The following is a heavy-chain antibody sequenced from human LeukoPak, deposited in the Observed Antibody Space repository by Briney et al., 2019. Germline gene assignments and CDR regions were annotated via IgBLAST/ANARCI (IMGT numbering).Heavy chain of an antibody. V-gene: IGHV1-69*01. D-gene: IGHD5-18*01. Sequence: SVKVSRKASGGTFSSYAISWVRQAPGQGLEWMGGIIPIFGTANYAQKFQGRVTITADESTSTAYMELSSLRSEDTAVYYCARGVGYSYGLYGMDVWGQGTTVTVSS. CDR1: GGTFSSYA. CDR3: ARGVGYSYGLYGMDV. CDR2: IIPIFGTA. J-gene: IGHJ6*02.